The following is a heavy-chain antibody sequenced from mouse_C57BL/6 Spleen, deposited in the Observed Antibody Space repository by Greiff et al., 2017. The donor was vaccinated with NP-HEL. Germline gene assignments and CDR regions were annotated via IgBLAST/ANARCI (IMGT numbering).Heavy chain of an antibody. V-gene: IGHV1-82*01. D-gene: IGHD1-1*01. Sequence: VHLVESGPELVKPGASVKISCKASGYAFSSSWMNWVKQRPGKGLEWIGRIYPGDGDTNYNGKFKGKATLTADKSSSTAYMQLSSLTSEDSAVYFCARSGGSSYGWYFDVWGTGTTVTVSS. CDR2: IYPGDGDT. CDR1: GYAFSSSW. J-gene: IGHJ1*03. CDR3: ARSGGSSYGWYFDV.